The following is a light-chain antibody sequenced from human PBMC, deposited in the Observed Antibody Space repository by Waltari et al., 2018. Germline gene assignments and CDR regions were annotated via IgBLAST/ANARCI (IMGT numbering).Light chain of an antibody. CDR2: KVS. J-gene: IGKJ1*01. CDR1: QSLVHSDGNTY. V-gene: IGKV2-30*02. Sequence: VVMTQSPLSLPVTLGQPASISCRSRQSLVHSDGNTYLNWFQQRPGKSPRRLFYKVSNLDSGVPDRFSGSGSGTDFTLKISRVEAEDVGVYYCMQGTHWPWTFGQGTKVEIK. CDR3: MQGTHWPWT.